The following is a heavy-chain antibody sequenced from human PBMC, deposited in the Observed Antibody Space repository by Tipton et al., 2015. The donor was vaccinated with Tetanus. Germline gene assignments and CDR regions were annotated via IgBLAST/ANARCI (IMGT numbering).Heavy chain of an antibody. CDR1: GGSISTYH. D-gene: IGHD2-8*01. CDR2: IDYFGST. J-gene: IGHJ4*02. CDR3: ARTQGSALIDY. V-gene: IGHV4-59*01. Sequence: GLVKPSETLSLTCTVSGGSISTYHWNWIRQSPGKGLEWIGYIDYFGSTKYNPSLKSRVAMSVDTSKNQLSLRLNSVTAADTAVYYCARTQGSALIDYWGQGTLVTVSS.